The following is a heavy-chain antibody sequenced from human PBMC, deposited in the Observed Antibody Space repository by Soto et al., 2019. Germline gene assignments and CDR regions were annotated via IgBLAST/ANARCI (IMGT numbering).Heavy chain of an antibody. CDR3: SRGPTGWYGFDY. J-gene: IGHJ4*02. D-gene: IGHD6-19*01. CDR1: GFTFSTNW. Sequence: EVQLVESGGVLVQPGGSLRLSCAASGFTFSTNWMHWVRQAPGKGLVWVSRINRDGSSTNYADSVKGRFTISRDNAENTLFLQMNSLTADDTAVYYFSRGPTGWYGFDYWGQGTLVTVSS. CDR2: INRDGSST. V-gene: IGHV3-74*01.